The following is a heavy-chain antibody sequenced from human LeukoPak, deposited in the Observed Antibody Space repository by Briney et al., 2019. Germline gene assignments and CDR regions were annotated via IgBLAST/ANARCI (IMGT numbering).Heavy chain of an antibody. Sequence: SETLSLTCTVPGGSIRSNYWSWIRQPPGKGLEWIGYIYYSGSTNYNPSLKSRVTISVDTSKNQFSLNLRSVTAADTAVYYCARDRWEFGEIVVVPAASGAFDIWGQGTMVTVSS. CDR3: ARDRWEFGEIVVVPAASGAFDI. CDR1: GGSIRSNY. V-gene: IGHV4-59*01. CDR2: IYYSGST. J-gene: IGHJ3*02. D-gene: IGHD2-2*01.